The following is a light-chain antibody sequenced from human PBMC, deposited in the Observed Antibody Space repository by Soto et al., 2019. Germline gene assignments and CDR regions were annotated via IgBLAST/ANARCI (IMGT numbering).Light chain of an antibody. CDR1: SSDIGAYDY. CDR2: EVN. CDR3: FSFATPSRQV. Sequence: QSALAQPASLSGSPGQSITISCTGTSSDIGAYDYVSWFQQHPGKAPKLMISEVNNRPPGVSNRFSGSKSGNTAYLTISGLPVEDEAEYFCFSFATPSRQVFGNGTKVTV. J-gene: IGLJ1*01. V-gene: IGLV2-14*01.